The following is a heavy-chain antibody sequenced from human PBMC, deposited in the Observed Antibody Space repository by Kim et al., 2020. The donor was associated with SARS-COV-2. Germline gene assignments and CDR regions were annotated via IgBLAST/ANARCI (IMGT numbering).Heavy chain of an antibody. CDR3: ARVGEEWFGELSYWFDP. Sequence: SETLSLTCTVSGGSISSYYWSWIRQPPGKGLEWIGYIYYSGSTNYNPSLKSRVTISVDTSKNQFSLKLSSVTAADTAVYYCARVGEEWFGELSYWFDPWGQGTLVTVSS. CDR1: GGSISSYY. J-gene: IGHJ5*02. V-gene: IGHV4-59*01. CDR2: IYYSGST. D-gene: IGHD3-10*01.